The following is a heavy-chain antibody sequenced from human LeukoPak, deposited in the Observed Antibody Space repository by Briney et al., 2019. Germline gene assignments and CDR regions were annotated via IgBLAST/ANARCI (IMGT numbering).Heavy chain of an antibody. V-gene: IGHV3-15*01. Sequence: PGRSLRLSCAASGFTFSSYGMHWVRQAPGKGLEWVGRIKSKTDGGTTDYAAPVKGRFTISRGDSKNTLCLQMNSLKIEDTAVYYCTHHPMAAAGTGDGGDYWGQGTLVTVSS. CDR3: THHPMAAAGTGDGGDY. CDR2: IKSKTDGGTT. CDR1: GFTFSSYG. D-gene: IGHD6-13*01. J-gene: IGHJ4*02.